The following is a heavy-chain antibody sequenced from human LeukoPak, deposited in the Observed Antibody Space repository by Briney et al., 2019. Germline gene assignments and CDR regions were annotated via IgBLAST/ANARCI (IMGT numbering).Heavy chain of an antibody. J-gene: IGHJ4*02. V-gene: IGHV4-59*12. Sequence: PSETLSLTCTVSGGSISSYYWSWIRQPPGKGLEWIGYIYYSGSTNYNPSLKSRVTISVDTSKNQFSLKLSSVTAADTAVYYCARGFGELLSMFDYWGQGTLVTVSS. CDR2: IYYSGST. CDR3: ARGFGELLSMFDY. D-gene: IGHD3-10*01. CDR1: GGSISSYY.